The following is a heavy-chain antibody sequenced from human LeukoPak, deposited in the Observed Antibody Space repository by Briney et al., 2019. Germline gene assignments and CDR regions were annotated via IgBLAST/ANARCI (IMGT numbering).Heavy chain of an antibody. J-gene: IGHJ6*04. CDR3: ARDDAATARASGMDV. D-gene: IGHD6-6*01. CDR1: RFTFSSDS. Sequence: GGSLRLSCVAPRFTFSSDSMNWVRQAPGKWLEWVSYISESSTYIYYAKSVKGRFTISRDNAKNSLYLQMNSLRGEDTAVYYCARDDAATARASGMDVWGKGTTVTVSS. CDR2: ISESSTYI. V-gene: IGHV3-21*01.